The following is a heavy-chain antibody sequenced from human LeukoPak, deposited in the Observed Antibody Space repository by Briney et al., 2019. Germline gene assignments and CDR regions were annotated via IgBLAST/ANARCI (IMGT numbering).Heavy chain of an antibody. CDR1: GGSISSYY. V-gene: IGHV4-4*07. D-gene: IGHD3-3*01. J-gene: IGHJ5*02. CDR2: IYTSGST. Sequence: SETLSLTCTVSGGSISSYYWSWIRQPAGKGLEWIGRIYTSGSTNYNPSLKSRVTMSVDTSKNQLSLKLSSVTAADTAVYYCARSVLRFLEWTSGGFDPWGQGTLVTVSS. CDR3: ARSVLRFLEWTSGGFDP.